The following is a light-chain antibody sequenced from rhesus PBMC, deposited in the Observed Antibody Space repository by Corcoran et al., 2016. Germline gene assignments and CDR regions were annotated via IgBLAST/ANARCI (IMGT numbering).Light chain of an antibody. J-gene: IGKJ2*01. V-gene: IGKV3-10*01. CDR3: YQHSSGYS. CDR1: QSVSSY. Sequence: QVILTQSPATLSLSPGERATLSCRASQSVSSYLAWYQQKPGQAPRLLIYNTSSRATGIPDRFSGSGSGTDFTLTISSLEAEDVGVYHCYQHSSGYSFGQGTKVEIK. CDR2: NTS.